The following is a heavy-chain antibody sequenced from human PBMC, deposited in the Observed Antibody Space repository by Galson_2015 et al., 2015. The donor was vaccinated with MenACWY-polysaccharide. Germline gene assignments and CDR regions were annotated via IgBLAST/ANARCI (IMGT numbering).Heavy chain of an antibody. V-gene: IGHV3-74*01. CDR2: IKSDGSIT. CDR1: GLRFSSFW. D-gene: IGHD1-26*01. CDR3: ARVLKGLVGSTPDY. J-gene: IGHJ4*02. Sequence: SLRLSCAASGLRFSSFWMNWVRQVPGEGLVRVSRIKSDGSITTYADSVKGRFTISRDNGKNSLYLQMNSLRDDDTAVYYCARVLKGLVGSTPDYSVQGTLVTVSS.